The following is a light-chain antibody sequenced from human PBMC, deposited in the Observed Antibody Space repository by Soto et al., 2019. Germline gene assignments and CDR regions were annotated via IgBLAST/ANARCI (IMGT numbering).Light chain of an antibody. CDR2: DAS. Sequence: DLQMTQSPSSLSASVGERVTITCQARQDISDYLNWYHQKPGKAPKFLIFDASYLETVVPSRFSGSESGTDFIFTISNMQPDNPVTYYCQQNQGLPFTFRPGNTLDIK. CDR1: QDISDY. J-gene: IGKJ3*01. V-gene: IGKV1-33*01. CDR3: QQNQGLPFT.